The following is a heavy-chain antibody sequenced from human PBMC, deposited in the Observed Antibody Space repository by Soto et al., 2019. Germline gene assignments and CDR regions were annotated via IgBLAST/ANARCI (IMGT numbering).Heavy chain of an antibody. D-gene: IGHD3-10*01. Sequence: PSETLSLTCTVSGGSISSSSYYWGWIRQPPGKGLEWIGSIYYSGSTYYNPSLKSRVTISVDTSKNQFSLKLSSVTAADTAVYYCARPGYYYGSGSYYNNYYYGMDVWGQGTTVTVSS. V-gene: IGHV4-39*01. J-gene: IGHJ6*02. CDR2: IYYSGST. CDR3: ARPGYYYGSGSYYNNYYYGMDV. CDR1: GGSISSSSYY.